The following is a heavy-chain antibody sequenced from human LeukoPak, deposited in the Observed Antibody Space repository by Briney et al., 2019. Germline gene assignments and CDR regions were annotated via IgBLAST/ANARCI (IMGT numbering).Heavy chain of an antibody. V-gene: IGHV3-33*06. J-gene: IGHJ3*02. CDR3: EKVDYILTGLDAFDI. CDR1: GFTFSSYG. CDR2: IWYDGSNK. Sequence: GGSLRLSCAASGFTFSSYGMHWVRQAPGKGLEWVAVIWYDGSNKYYADSVKGRFTISRDNSKNTLYLQMNSLRAEDTAVYYCEKVDYILTGLDAFDIWGRGTMVTVSS. D-gene: IGHD3-9*01.